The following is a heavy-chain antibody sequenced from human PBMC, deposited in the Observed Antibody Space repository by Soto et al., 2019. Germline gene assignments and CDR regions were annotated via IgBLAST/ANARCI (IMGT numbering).Heavy chain of an antibody. CDR1: GFTFSSYA. J-gene: IGHJ4*02. CDR3: ESRTSGWYLDY. V-gene: IGHV3-23*01. CDR2: ISGSGDST. D-gene: IGHD6-19*01. Sequence: EVQLLESGGGLVQPGGSLRLSCAASGFTFSSYAMSWVRQAPGKGLEWVSVISGSGDSTYYEDSVKGRFTISRDNYKNTLYLKMNRLRAEDKDVYYCESRTSGWYLDYWGQGTLVTVSS.